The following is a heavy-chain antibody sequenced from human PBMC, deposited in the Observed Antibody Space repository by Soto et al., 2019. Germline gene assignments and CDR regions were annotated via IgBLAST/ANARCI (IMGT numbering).Heavy chain of an antibody. CDR2: IYSGGST. Sequence: GGSLILSCAASGFTVSSNYMSWVRQAPGKGLEWVSVIYSGGSTYYADSVKGRFTISRDNSKNTLYLQMNSLRAEDTAVYYCAHEYCSGGSCYPGWFDPWGQGTLVTVSS. J-gene: IGHJ5*02. D-gene: IGHD2-15*01. CDR1: GFTVSSNY. V-gene: IGHV3-66*01. CDR3: AHEYCSGGSCYPGWFDP.